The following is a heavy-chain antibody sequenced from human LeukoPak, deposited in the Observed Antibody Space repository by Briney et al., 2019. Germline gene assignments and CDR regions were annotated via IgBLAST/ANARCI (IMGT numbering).Heavy chain of an antibody. CDR1: GYTFTSYD. Sequence: ASVKVSCKASGYTFTSYDINWVREATGQGREWMGWMNPNSGNTGYAQKFQGRVTMTRNTSISTAYMELSSLRSEDTAVYYCAVIIYSSGSVRDYWGQGTLVTVSS. J-gene: IGHJ4*02. V-gene: IGHV1-8*01. CDR3: AVIIYSSGSVRDY. D-gene: IGHD6-19*01. CDR2: MNPNSGNT.